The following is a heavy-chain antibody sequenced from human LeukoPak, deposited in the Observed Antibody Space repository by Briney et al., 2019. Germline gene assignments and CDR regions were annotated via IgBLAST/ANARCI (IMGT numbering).Heavy chain of an antibody. CDR1: GYSFTSYW. CDR3: ARMPVGIAAAGTFFDY. Sequence: GESLKISCKGSGYSFTSYWIGWVRQMPGKGLEWMGIIYPGDSDTRYSPSFQGQVTISADKSISTAYLQWSSLKASDTAMYYCARMPVGIAAAGTFFDYWGQGTLVTVSS. J-gene: IGHJ4*02. D-gene: IGHD6-13*01. CDR2: IYPGDSDT. V-gene: IGHV5-51*01.